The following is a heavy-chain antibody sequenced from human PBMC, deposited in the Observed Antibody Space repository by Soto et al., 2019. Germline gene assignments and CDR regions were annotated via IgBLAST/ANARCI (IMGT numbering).Heavy chain of an antibody. J-gene: IGHJ6*02. Sequence: PVGSLRLSCAAYGFTLSSYDIHWVRQATGEGLAWVSGIGSGGDTHYADSVKGRFIISREDGKNSLYLQMNNLRVGDTAVYYCTRKAPPDGKDVWGQGATVTGSS. CDR1: GFTLSSYD. CDR3: TRKAPPDGKDV. CDR2: IGSGGDT. V-gene: IGHV3-13*01. D-gene: IGHD1-1*01.